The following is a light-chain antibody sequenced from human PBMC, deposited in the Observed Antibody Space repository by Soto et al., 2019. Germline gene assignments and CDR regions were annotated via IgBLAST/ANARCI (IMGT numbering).Light chain of an antibody. Sequence: QSALTQPASASGSPGQSITISCTGTSSNVGGYNYVSWYQQYPGNAPKLMIYDVSNRSSGVSHRFSGSKSGNTAALIIFGLQAEDEADYYCCSYASSSNYVFGTGTKVTVL. V-gene: IGLV2-14*01. CDR2: DVS. J-gene: IGLJ1*01. CDR1: SSNVGGYNY. CDR3: CSYASSSNYV.